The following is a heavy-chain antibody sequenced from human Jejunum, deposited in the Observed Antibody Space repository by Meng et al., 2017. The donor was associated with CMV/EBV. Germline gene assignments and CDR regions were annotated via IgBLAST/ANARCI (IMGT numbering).Heavy chain of an antibody. Sequence: RHGVGQAPGDRPEWMGRIKGDNGRTQYGESFLKRVTTTMDTSSNTTHMQLSSLTSADTAVYFCARDRAPSPRYSSCQLVSWGQGTLVTVSS. CDR2: IKGDNGRT. CDR3: ARDRAPSPRYSSCQLVS. V-gene: IGHV1-3*01. D-gene: IGHD1-1*01. J-gene: IGHJ5*02.